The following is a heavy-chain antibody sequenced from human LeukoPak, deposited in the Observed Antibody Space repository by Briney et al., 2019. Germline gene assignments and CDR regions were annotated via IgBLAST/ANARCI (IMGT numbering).Heavy chain of an antibody. CDR1: GGTFSSYA. CDR2: IIPILGIA. CDR3: ASHPGSGYDSSENYFDY. J-gene: IGHJ4*02. Sequence: GASVKVSCKASGGTFSSYAISWVRQAPGQGLEWMGRIIPILGIANYAQKFQGRVTITADKSTSTAYMELSSLRSEDTAVYYCASHPGSGYDSSENYFDYWGQGTLVTVSS. D-gene: IGHD5-12*01. V-gene: IGHV1-69*04.